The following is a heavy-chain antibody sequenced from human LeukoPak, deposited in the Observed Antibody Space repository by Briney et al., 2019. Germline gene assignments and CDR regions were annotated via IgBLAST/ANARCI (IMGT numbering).Heavy chain of an antibody. CDR3: AKEGSPYISRWFDC. V-gene: IGHV3-30*18. CDR1: GFTFTSYG. J-gene: IGHJ4*02. D-gene: IGHD6-13*01. Sequence: GGSLRLSCAASGFTFTSYGMQWVRQAPGKGLEWVAVMSHDGSVKHYADSVKGRFTISRDTSKNTVYLQMNSLRPEDTAVYHCAKEGSPYISRWFDCWGQGTLVTVPS. CDR2: MSHDGSVK.